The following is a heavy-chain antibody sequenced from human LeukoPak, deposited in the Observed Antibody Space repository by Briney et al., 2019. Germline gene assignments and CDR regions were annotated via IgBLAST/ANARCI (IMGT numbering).Heavy chain of an antibody. V-gene: IGHV4-4*07. CDR3: AREMKGNNDFLTGHYHSYHHGMDV. J-gene: IGHJ6*02. CDR1: GSSINSYY. D-gene: IGHD3-9*01. Sequence: SETLSLTCTVSGSSINSYYWSWIRQPAGKGLEWIGRIYASGTTKYNSSLKSRVDMSVDTSKSQFSLRLRSVTAADTAVYFCAREMKGNNDFLTGHYHSYHHGMDVWGQGTTVIVSS. CDR2: IYASGTT.